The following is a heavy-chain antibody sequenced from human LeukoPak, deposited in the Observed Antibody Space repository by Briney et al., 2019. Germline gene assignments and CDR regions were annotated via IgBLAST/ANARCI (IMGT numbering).Heavy chain of an antibody. J-gene: IGHJ6*02. CDR3: AKVRAGIAVAGKSYYYYGMDV. CDR2: ITGSGDTT. D-gene: IGHD6-19*01. Sequence: GGSLRLSCAASGFTVSSKDMTWVRQAPGKGLEWVSGITGSGDTTSYADSVKGQFTISRDNSKNTVYLQMNSLRAEDTAVYYCAKVRAGIAVAGKSYYYYGMDVWGQGTTVTVSS. V-gene: IGHV3-23*01. CDR1: GFTVSSKD.